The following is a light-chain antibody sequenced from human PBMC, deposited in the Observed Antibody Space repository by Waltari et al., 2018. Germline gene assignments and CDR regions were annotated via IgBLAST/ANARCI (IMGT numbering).Light chain of an antibody. V-gene: IGKV4-1*01. CDR2: WAS. CDR1: QSVFHSSQNKNF. J-gene: IGKJ2*01. Sequence: DIVMTQSPDSLAVSLGERATINCKSSQSVFHSSQNKNFLAWYQHKPRQPPKLLIYWASTRQSGVPDRFSGSGSGTDFTLTISGLQAEDVAVYYCQQYYTTPHTFGQGTKLEIK. CDR3: QQYYTTPHT.